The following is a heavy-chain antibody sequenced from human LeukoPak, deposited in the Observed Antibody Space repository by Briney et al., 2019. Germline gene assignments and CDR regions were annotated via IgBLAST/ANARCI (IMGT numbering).Heavy chain of an antibody. Sequence: SETLSLTCTVSGGSISSSSYYWGWIRHPPGKGLEWIGSIYYSGSTYYNPSLKSRVTISVDTSKNQFSLKLSSVTAADTAVYYCARGVAAAGTDYWGQGTLVTVSS. D-gene: IGHD6-13*01. CDR3: ARGVAAAGTDY. V-gene: IGHV4-39*07. CDR2: IYYSGST. J-gene: IGHJ4*02. CDR1: GGSISSSSYY.